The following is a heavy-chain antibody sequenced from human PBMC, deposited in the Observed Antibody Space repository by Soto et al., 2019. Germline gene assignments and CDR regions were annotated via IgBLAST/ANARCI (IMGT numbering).Heavy chain of an antibody. CDR3: ARDRSNSPDYFDY. J-gene: IGHJ4*02. CDR1: GGSLSRDDYY. V-gene: IGHV4-30-4*01. D-gene: IGHD6-6*01. CDR2: IYYNWRT. Sequence: SETLSLTCTVCGGSLSRDDYYWSWLRQPPGKGLEWIGYIYYNWRTDYNPSLKSRVIISIDTSKNQFSLNLNSVSAADTAVYYCARDRSNSPDYFDYWGQGTLVTVSS.